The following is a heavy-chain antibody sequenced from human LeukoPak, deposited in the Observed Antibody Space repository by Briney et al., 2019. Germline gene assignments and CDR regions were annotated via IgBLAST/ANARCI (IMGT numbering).Heavy chain of an antibody. Sequence: SETLSLTCSVSGGSISSSSYYWGWIRQPPGKGLERIGSLYYSGSTYPTPSLESRLTISVDTSKNQFSLKMSSVTAADTAVYYCARHGRSSSLGAFDIWGQGTMVTVSS. CDR3: ARHGRSSSLGAFDI. CDR1: GGSISSSSYY. V-gene: IGHV4-39*01. D-gene: IGHD2-2*01. CDR2: LYYSGST. J-gene: IGHJ3*02.